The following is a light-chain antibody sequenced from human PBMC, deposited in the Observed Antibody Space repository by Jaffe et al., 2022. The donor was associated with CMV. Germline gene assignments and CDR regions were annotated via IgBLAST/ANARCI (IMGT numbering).Light chain of an antibody. CDR3: CSYAGSFV. CDR1: SSDVGNYNL. CDR2: EVT. Sequence: QSALTQPASVSGSPGQSITISCTGTSSDVGNYNLVSWYQQHPGKAPELMIYEVTKRPSGVSGRFSGSKSGNTASLTISDLQAEDEADYYCCSYAGSFVFGTGTKVTVL. J-gene: IGLJ1*01. V-gene: IGLV2-23*02.